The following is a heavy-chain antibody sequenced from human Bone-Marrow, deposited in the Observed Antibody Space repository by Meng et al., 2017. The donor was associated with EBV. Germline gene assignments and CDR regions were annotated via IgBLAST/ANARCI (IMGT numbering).Heavy chain of an antibody. V-gene: IGHV1-69*01. J-gene: IGHJ5*02. CDR2: IIPIFGTA. D-gene: IGHD6-19*01. CDR3: ARASAVAGTWWFDP. CDR1: GGPFSGYA. Sequence: VLLVRTGDTVTKPGSLVKVSCKASGGPFSGYAISWVRQAPGQGLEWRGGIIPIFGTANYAQKFQGRVTITADESTSTAYMELSSLRSEDTAVYYCARASAVAGTWWFDPWGQGTLVTVSS.